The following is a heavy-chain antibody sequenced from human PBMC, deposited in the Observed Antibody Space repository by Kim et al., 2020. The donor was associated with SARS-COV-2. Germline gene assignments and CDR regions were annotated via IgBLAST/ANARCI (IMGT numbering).Heavy chain of an antibody. D-gene: IGHD3-10*01. CDR3: AKDITMVQGGDALDS. J-gene: IGHJ3*02. Sequence: DSRKRTCTITRDNAKNSLYLQMNSLRAEDTALYYCAKDITMVQGGDALDSWGQGTMVTVSS. V-gene: IGHV3-9*01.